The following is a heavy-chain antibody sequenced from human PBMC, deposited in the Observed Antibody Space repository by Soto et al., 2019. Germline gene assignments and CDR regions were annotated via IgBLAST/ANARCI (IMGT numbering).Heavy chain of an antibody. D-gene: IGHD1-7*01. CDR2: ISSSSSTI. CDR3: ESDRETGTTFSPPY. V-gene: IGHV3-48*01. Sequence: EVQLVESGGGLVQPGGSLRLSCAASGFTFSSYSMDWVRQAPGKGLEWVSYISSSSSTIYYADSVKGRFTISRDNAKNSLYLKMNRRSAEDTAVYYCESDRETGTTFSPPYWGQGPLVTVSS. CDR1: GFTFSSYS. J-gene: IGHJ4*02.